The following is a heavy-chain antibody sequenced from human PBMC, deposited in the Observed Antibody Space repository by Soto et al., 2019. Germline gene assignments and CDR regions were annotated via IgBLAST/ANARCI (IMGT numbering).Heavy chain of an antibody. Sequence: EASVKVSCKVSGYTLTELSMHWVRQAPGKGFEWMGGFDPEDGETIYAQKFQGRVTMTEDTSTDTAYMELSSLRSEDTAVYYCTIAARPSWFDPWGQGTLVTVSS. J-gene: IGHJ5*02. D-gene: IGHD6-6*01. CDR3: TIAARPSWFDP. CDR2: FDPEDGET. CDR1: GYTLTELS. V-gene: IGHV1-24*01.